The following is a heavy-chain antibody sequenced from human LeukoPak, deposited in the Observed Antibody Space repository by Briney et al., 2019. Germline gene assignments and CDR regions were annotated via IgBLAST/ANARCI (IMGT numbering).Heavy chain of an antibody. Sequence: PSETLSPTCAVYGGSFSGYYWSWIRQPPGKGLEWIGEIHHSGSTNYNPSLKSRVTIPVDTSKNQISLKLSSVTAADTAVYYCARSGHYYDSSGYYRYRLDYWGQGTLVTVSS. CDR1: GGSFSGYY. CDR3: ARSGHYYDSSGYYRYRLDY. CDR2: IHHSGST. J-gene: IGHJ4*02. D-gene: IGHD3-22*01. V-gene: IGHV4-34*01.